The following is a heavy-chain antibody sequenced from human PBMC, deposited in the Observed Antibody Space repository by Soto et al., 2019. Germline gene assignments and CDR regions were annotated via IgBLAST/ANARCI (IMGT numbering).Heavy chain of an antibody. CDR1: GGSISSGGYY. D-gene: IGHD3-10*01. J-gene: IGHJ4*02. CDR2: IYYSGST. Sequence: QVQLQESGPGLVKPSQTLSLTCTVSGGSISSGGYYWSWIRQHPGKALEWIGYIYYSGSTYYNPSLKSRVTRSVDTSKNQCSLKLRSVTAADAAVYYCARLPQWGFGGGGPDSGGQGTLVTVSS. CDR3: ARLPQWGFGGGGPDS. V-gene: IGHV4-31*03.